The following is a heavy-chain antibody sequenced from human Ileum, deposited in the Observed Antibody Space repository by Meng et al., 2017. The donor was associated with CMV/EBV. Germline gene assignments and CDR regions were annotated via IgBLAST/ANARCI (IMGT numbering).Heavy chain of an antibody. Sequence: SETLSLTCSVYGGSFSGYFWSWIRQPPGKGLEWIGEINHVGSTNYNPSLKSRVSMSLDASKNKFSLKLRSVTAADTAVYHCAREDFSNNGDIYDSGMNVWGQGTTVTVSS. J-gene: IGHJ6*02. CDR3: AREDFSNNGDIYDSGMNV. V-gene: IGHV4-34*01. D-gene: IGHD4-11*01. CDR1: GGSFSGYF. CDR2: INHVGST.